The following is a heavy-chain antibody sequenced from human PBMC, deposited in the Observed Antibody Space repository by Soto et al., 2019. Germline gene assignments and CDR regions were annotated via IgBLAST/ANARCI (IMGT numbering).Heavy chain of an antibody. Sequence: GASVKVSCKVSGNILSDLAMHWVRQAPGKGLEWLGGFDPEAGEMDYAQKLQGRLTMTEDTLEDTGYMELRGLTSEDTAVYYCATDPCGGDCPRIPRYWYFDLWGRGTLVTVS. CDR3: ATDPCGGDCPRIPRYWYFDL. CDR2: FDPEAGEM. J-gene: IGHJ2*01. D-gene: IGHD2-21*02. CDR1: GNILSDLA. V-gene: IGHV1-24*01.